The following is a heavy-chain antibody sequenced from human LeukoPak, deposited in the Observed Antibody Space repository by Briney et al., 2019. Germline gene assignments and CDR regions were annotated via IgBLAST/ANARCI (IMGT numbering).Heavy chain of an antibody. CDR3: ARDDGVRTVDY. CDR1: GFTFSSYG. D-gene: IGHD1-1*01. CDR2: ISYDGSNK. V-gene: IGHV3-30*03. J-gene: IGHJ4*02. Sequence: SGRSLRLSCAASGFTFSSYGMHWVRQAPGKGLEWVAVISYDGSNKYYADSVKGRFTISRDNSKNTLYLQMNSLRAEDTAVYYCARDDGVRTVDYWGQGILVTDSP.